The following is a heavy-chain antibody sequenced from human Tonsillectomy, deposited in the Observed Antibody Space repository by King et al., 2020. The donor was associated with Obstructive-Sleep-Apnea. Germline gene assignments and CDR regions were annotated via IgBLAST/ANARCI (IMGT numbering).Heavy chain of an antibody. CDR2: IYHSGST. V-gene: IGHV4-4*02. D-gene: IGHD6-13*01. CDR3: ARGDSSCWNPRWFEP. Sequence: VQLQESGPGLVKPSGTLSLTCVVSGGSITSSNWWSWLRQPPGKGLEWIGEIYHSGSTNYNPSLRSRVTISVDKSNIHFSLKLSSVTAADTAVYYCARGDSSCWNPRWFEPWGQGSLVTVSS. J-gene: IGHJ5*02. CDR1: GGSITSSNW.